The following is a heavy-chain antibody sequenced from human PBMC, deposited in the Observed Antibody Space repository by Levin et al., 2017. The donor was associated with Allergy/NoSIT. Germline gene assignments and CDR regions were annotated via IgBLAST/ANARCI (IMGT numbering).Heavy chain of an antibody. Sequence: GESLKISCAASGFTFSDYYMSWIRQAPRKGLEWVSYISSSGSTIYYADSVKGRFTISRDNAKNSLYLQMNSLRAEDTAVYYCASGGYFDWLLDYWGQGTLVTVSS. J-gene: IGHJ4*02. CDR2: ISSSGSTI. V-gene: IGHV3-11*01. D-gene: IGHD3-9*01. CDR3: ASGGYFDWLLDY. CDR1: GFTFSDYY.